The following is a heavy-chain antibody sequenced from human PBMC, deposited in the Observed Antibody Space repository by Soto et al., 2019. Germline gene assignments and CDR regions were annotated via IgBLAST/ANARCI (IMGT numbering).Heavy chain of an antibody. V-gene: IGHV4-39*01. CDR3: LRLRATVFGVVDY. J-gene: IGHJ4*02. D-gene: IGHD3-3*01. CDR2: IYYSGST. Sequence: SETLSLTCTVSRGSINSGTYYWGWVRQPPGEGLEWIGSIYYSGSTFYNPSLKSRVTISIDTSKSQFSLKLSAVTAAETAVYFCLRLRATVFGVVDYWGQGTVVTVSS. CDR1: RGSINSGTYY.